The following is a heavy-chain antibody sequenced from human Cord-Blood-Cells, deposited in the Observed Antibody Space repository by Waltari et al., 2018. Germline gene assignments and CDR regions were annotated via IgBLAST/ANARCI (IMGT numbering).Heavy chain of an antibody. D-gene: IGHD1-1*01. CDR1: GFTFSSYR. Sequence: EVQLVESGGGLVEPGGSLRLSCAASGFTFSSYRMNWVRQAPGKGLEWVSSISSSSSYIYYADSVKDRFTISRDNAKNSLYLQMNSLRAEDTAVYYCAVTTGTYYFDYWGQGTLVTVSS. V-gene: IGHV3-21*01. CDR3: AVTTGTYYFDY. CDR2: ISSSSSYI. J-gene: IGHJ4*02.